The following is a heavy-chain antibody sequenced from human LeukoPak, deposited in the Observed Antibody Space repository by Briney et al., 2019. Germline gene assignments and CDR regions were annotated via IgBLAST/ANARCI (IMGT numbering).Heavy chain of an antibody. V-gene: IGHV3-7*03. J-gene: IGHJ4*02. CDR3: ASKGCTGGNCKHYFDY. CDR2: IKQDGSEE. CDR1: GFTFSYYW. D-gene: IGHD2-8*02. Sequence: GGSLRLSCAASGFTFSYYWMSWVRQAPGKGLEWVANIKQDGSEEYYVDSVKGRFTISRDNAKNSLYLQMNSLRAEDTAVYYCASKGCTGGNCKHYFDYWGQGTLVTVSS.